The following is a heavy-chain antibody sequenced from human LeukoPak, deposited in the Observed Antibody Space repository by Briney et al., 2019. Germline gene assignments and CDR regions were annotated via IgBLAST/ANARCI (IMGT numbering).Heavy chain of an antibody. V-gene: IGHV3-48*03. Sequence: PGGSLRLSCAASGFTFSSYEMNWVRRSPGKGLEWVSYISSSGSTIYYADSVKGRFTISRDNAKNSLYLQMNSLRAEDTAVYYCARDRYCSSTSCYDPDYFDLWGQGTLVTVSS. J-gene: IGHJ4*02. CDR1: GFTFSSYE. CDR3: ARDRYCSSTSCYDPDYFDL. CDR2: ISSSGSTI. D-gene: IGHD2-2*01.